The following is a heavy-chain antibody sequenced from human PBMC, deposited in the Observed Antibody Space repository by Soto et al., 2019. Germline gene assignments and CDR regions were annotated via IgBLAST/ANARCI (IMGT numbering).Heavy chain of an antibody. Sequence: PSETLSLTCTVSGGATSTYYWTWIRQTAGKGLEWIGRIYSSGSTKYNPALQSRVTMSLDTSNNQFSLRLTSVTAADTAVYYCARGQRFSDWFDPWGQGTLVTVS. D-gene: IGHD3-3*01. J-gene: IGHJ5*02. CDR2: IYSSGST. CDR3: ARGQRFSDWFDP. CDR1: GGATSTYY. V-gene: IGHV4-4*07.